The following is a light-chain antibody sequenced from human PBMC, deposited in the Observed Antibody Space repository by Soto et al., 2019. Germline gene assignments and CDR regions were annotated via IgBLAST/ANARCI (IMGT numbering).Light chain of an antibody. CDR2: GAS. CDR1: HSVGSSY. CDR3: QQHGSSPT. J-gene: IGKJ1*01. V-gene: IGKV3-20*01. Sequence: EIVLTQSPGTLSLSPGERATLSCRASHSVGSSYLAWYQQRPGQAPRLLIYGASSRATGIPDRFSGSGSGTDFTLSISRLEPEDFAVYYCQQHGSSPTFGQGTKV.